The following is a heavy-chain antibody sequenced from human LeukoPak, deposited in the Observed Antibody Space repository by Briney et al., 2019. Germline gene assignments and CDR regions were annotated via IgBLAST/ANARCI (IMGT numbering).Heavy chain of an antibody. D-gene: IGHD1-26*01. CDR3: ATEGLTVGAKGY. J-gene: IGHJ4*02. CDR2: IYYNGAH. Sequence: SETLSLTCGVSGGSIKNGNYYWTRIRQPQGKGLKWLGTIYYNGAHQYTWSLKGRLPLGLDTSNNQFSLKLTSVTAADTAFYYCATEGLTVGAKGYWGPGTLVTVSS. V-gene: IGHV4-39*07. CDR1: GGSIKNGNYY.